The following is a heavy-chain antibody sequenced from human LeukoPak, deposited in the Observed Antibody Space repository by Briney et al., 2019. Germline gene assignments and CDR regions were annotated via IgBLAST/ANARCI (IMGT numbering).Heavy chain of an antibody. CDR1: GYTFTSYG. CDR2: ISAYNGNT. Sequence: ASVKVSCKASGYTFTSYGISWVRQAPGQGLEWMGWISAYNGNTNYAQKLQGRVTMTTDTSTSTAYMELRSLRSDDTAVYYCARDPRYYYGSGPSYLVDGMDVWGQGTTVTVSS. D-gene: IGHD3-10*01. CDR3: ARDPRYYYGSGPSYLVDGMDV. J-gene: IGHJ6*02. V-gene: IGHV1-18*01.